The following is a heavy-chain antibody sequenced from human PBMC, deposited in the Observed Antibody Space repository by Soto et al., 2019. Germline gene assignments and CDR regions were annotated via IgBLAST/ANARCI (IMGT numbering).Heavy chain of an antibody. CDR3: ARDQVERVYGDDETPHFYYYYMDV. D-gene: IGHD4-17*01. J-gene: IGHJ6*03. CDR1: GFTVSSNY. V-gene: IGHV3-66*01. Sequence: GGSLRLSCAASGFTVSSNYMSWVRQAPGKGLEWVSVIYSGGSTYYADSVKGRFTISRDNSKNTLYLQMNSLRAEDTAVYYCARDQVERVYGDDETPHFYYYYMDVWGKGTTVTVSS. CDR2: IYSGGST.